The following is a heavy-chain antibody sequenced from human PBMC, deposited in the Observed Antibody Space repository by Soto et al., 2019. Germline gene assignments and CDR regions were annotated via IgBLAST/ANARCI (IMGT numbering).Heavy chain of an antibody. J-gene: IGHJ4*02. CDR3: ARSIVVVTALDY. CDR2: INAGNGNT. D-gene: IGHD2-21*02. Sequence: ASVKVSCKASGYALTSYAMHWVRQAPGQRLEWMGWINAGNGNTKYSQKFQGRVTITRDTSASTAYMELSSLRSEDTAVYYCARSIVVVTALDYWGQGTLVTVSS. V-gene: IGHV1-3*01. CDR1: GYALTSYA.